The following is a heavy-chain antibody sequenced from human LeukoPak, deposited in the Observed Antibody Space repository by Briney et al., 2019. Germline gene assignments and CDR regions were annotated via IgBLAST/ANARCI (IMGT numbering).Heavy chain of an antibody. J-gene: IGHJ4*02. CDR3: ARSGTVDIVATTHFDY. V-gene: IGHV3-23*01. CDR2: ISYSGGST. D-gene: IGHD5-12*01. Sequence: GGSLRLSCAASGFTFSSYGMHWVRQAPGKGLEWVSAISYSGGSTYYADSVKGRFTISRDNSKNTLYLQMNSLRAEDTAVYYCARSGTVDIVATTHFDYWGQGTLVTVSS. CDR1: GFTFSSYG.